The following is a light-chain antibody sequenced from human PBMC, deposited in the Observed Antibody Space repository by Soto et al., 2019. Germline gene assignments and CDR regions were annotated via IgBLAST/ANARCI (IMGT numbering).Light chain of an antibody. V-gene: IGKV3-20*01. CDR2: GAS. J-gene: IGKJ4*01. CDR3: QHYGGSPLT. Sequence: EIVFTQSPGTLSLSPGERATLSCRASQSVGSNYLAWYQRKPGQAPRLFIYGASNRATGIPDRFSGSGSGTDFTLTISRXEPEDFAVYYCQHYGGSPLTFGGGTKVDIK. CDR1: QSVGSNY.